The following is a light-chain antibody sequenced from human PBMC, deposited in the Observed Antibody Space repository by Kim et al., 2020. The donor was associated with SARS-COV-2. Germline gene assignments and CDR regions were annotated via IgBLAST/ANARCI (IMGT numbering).Light chain of an antibody. V-gene: IGKV3-20*01. Sequence: EIVLTQSPGTLSLSPGERATLSCRVSQSVSSSYLAWYQQKPGQAPRLLIYGASSRATGIPDRFSGSGSGIDFTLTISRLEPEDFAVYYCQQYGSSPLTFGGGTKVDIK. CDR1: QSVSSSY. CDR3: QQYGSSPLT. J-gene: IGKJ4*01. CDR2: GAS.